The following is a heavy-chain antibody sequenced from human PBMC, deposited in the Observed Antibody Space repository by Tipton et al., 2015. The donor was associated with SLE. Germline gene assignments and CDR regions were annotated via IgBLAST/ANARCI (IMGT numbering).Heavy chain of an antibody. D-gene: IGHD3-10*01. J-gene: IGHJ4*02. CDR1: GGSISSYY. CDR2: IYYSGST. CDR3: ARGRDYYGSGS. Sequence: TLSLTCTVSGGSISSYYWSWIRQPPGKGLEWIGYIYYSGSTYCNPSLKSRVTISVDTSKNQFSLKLSSVTAADTAVYYCARGRDYYGSGSWGQGILVTVSS. V-gene: IGHV4-59*12.